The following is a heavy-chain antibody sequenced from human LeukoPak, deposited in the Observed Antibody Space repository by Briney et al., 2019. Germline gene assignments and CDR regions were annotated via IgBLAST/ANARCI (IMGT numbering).Heavy chain of an antibody. J-gene: IGHJ4*02. V-gene: IGHV4-59*01. CDR2: IYNSGTT. CDR1: GGSISSYY. D-gene: IGHD4-23*01. CDR3: ARVSRGNSVGGDY. Sequence: SETLSLTCTVSGGSISSYYWSWIRQPPGKGLEWIGYIYNSGTTNYKSSLKSRVTISLDTSKNQFSLKLSSVTAADTAMYYCARVSRGNSVGGDYWGQGTLVTVSS.